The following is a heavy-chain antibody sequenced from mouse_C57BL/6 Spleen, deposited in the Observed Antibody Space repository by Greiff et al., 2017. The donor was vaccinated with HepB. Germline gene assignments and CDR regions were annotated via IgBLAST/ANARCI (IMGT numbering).Heavy chain of an antibody. Sequence: VQLQQSGAELVKPGASVKMSCKASGYTFTTYPIEWMKQNHGKSLEWIGNFHPYNDDTKYNEKFKGKATLTVEKSSSTVYLELSRLTSDDSAVYYCARGETSYGNNYWYFDVWGTGTTVTVSS. J-gene: IGHJ1*03. CDR3: ARGETSYGNNYWYFDV. D-gene: IGHD2-10*01. V-gene: IGHV1-47*01. CDR2: FHPYNDDT. CDR1: GYTFTTYP.